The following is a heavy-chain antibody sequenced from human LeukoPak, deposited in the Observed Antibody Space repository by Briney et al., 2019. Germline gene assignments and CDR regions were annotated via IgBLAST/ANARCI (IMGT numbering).Heavy chain of an antibody. Sequence: ASVKVSCKASGYTFTSYGISWVRQAPGQGLEWMGWISAYNGNTNYAQKLQGRVTMTTDTSTSTAYMELRSLRSDDTAVYYCARDNDSSGWYWFDPWGQGTLVTVSS. J-gene: IGHJ5*02. V-gene: IGHV1-18*01. D-gene: IGHD6-13*01. CDR2: ISAYNGNT. CDR3: ARDNDSSGWYWFDP. CDR1: GYTFTSYG.